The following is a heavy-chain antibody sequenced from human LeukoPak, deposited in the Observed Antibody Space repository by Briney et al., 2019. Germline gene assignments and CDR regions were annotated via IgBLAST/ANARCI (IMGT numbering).Heavy chain of an antibody. J-gene: IGHJ4*02. CDR2: INHSGST. Sequence: SETLSLTCAVYGGSFSGYYWSWIRQPPGKGLEWIGEINHSGSTNYNPSLKSRVTISVDTSKNQFSLRLDSVTTADTAMYYCARSHDHLWGNYPDYWGQGTLVTVSS. CDR1: GGSFSGYY. V-gene: IGHV4-34*01. CDR3: ARSHDHLWGNYPDY. D-gene: IGHD3-16*02.